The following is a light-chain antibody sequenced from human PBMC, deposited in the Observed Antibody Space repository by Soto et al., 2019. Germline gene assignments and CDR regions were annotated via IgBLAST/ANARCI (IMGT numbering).Light chain of an antibody. CDR2: ATS. V-gene: IGKV3-20*01. CDR1: QSVDSNF. Sequence: EIVLTQSPGTLSLSPGEKATLSCRATQSVDSNFLAWYQQKPGQAPRLLIYATSRRASGIPDRFSAGGSGTVFTLTISRLEPEDFALYYCQQYDRTPLYTFGQGTKLEI. CDR3: QQYDRTPLYT. J-gene: IGKJ2*01.